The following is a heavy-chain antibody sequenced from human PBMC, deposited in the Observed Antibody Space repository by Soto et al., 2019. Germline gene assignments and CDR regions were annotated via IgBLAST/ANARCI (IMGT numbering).Heavy chain of an antibody. CDR3: AKEVYDCRGGSCWRSVDY. Sequence: EVQLLESGGGLVQPGGSLRLSCAASGFTISDSAMNWVRQAPGKGLEWVSGIRGSGTTTYYADSVKGRFTISRDNSKSTLYLQMNSVTVEDPAVYYCAKEVYDCRGGSCWRSVDYWGQGTLVTVSS. CDR2: IRGSGTTT. D-gene: IGHD2-15*01. V-gene: IGHV3-23*01. J-gene: IGHJ4*02. CDR1: GFTISDSA.